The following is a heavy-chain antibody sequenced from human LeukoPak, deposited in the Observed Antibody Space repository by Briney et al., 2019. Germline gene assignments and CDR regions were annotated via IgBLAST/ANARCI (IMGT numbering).Heavy chain of an antibody. J-gene: IGHJ4*02. V-gene: IGHV1-58*01. CDR3: AADCYDIRNFDY. CDR1: GFTSSSSA. D-gene: IGHD2-2*01. Sequence: ASVKVSCKASGFTSSSSALHWMRQARGQRLEWIGWIVVGTGNTNYAQKFQGRVTITRDMSTSTAYMELSSLRTDDTAVYYCAADCYDIRNFDYWGQGTLVTVSS. CDR2: IVVGTGNT.